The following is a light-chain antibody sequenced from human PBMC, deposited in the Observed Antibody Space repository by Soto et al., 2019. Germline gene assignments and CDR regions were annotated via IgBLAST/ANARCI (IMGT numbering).Light chain of an antibody. J-gene: IGKJ4*01. CDR1: QSIRTY. V-gene: IGKV1-39*01. Sequence: DIQMTQSPSSLSASVGDRVTITCRASQSIRTYLNWYHQKPGKAPKLPIYGASSLQSGVPSRFSGSGSGTEFTLTISSLQPEDFATYYCQENYSAPQLTFGGGPKVDI. CDR3: QENYSAPQLT. CDR2: GAS.